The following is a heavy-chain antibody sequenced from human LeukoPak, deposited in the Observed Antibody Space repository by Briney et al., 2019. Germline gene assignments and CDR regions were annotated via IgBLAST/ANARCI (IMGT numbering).Heavy chain of an antibody. CDR2: LKNDGSSA. Sequence: GGSLRLSCAASEFTSSGDWMHWIRQAPGKGLVWVARLKNDGSSAEYANSAQGRFIISRDNGRNTVFLQMDSLRGDDTAIYYCARARGGYVLDSWGQGTQVIVSS. CDR1: EFTSSGDW. J-gene: IGHJ4*02. V-gene: IGHV3-74*03. D-gene: IGHD2-15*01. CDR3: ARARGGYVLDS.